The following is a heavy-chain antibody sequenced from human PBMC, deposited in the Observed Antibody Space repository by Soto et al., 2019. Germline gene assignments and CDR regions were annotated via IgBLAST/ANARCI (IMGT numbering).Heavy chain of an antibody. D-gene: IGHD4-17*01. Sequence: PSETLSLTCTVSGGSISGSSYYWGWIRQPPGKGLECIGSVHYSGSTDYNPSLKSRVTISVDTSKNQFSLKLTSVTPADTAVYFCASFSGATYGDYGGGINYWGQGTLVTVSS. J-gene: IGHJ4*02. CDR3: ASFSGATYGDYGGGINY. V-gene: IGHV4-39*01. CDR2: VHYSGST. CDR1: GGSISGSSYY.